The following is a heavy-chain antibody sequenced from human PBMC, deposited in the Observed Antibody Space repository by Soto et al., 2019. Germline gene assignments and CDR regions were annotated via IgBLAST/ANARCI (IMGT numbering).Heavy chain of an antibody. J-gene: IGHJ5*02. D-gene: IGHD1-26*01. Sequence: EVQLLESGGGLVRPGGSLRLYCVAAGFDFSSNSMTWARQAPGKGLERVGGISRNGDITFYRDSVKGRFSISIDISKSTLFFQMNRLRVEDTAMDFCSSGAGFGDAGGQGPQVTFS. V-gene: IGHV3-23*01. CDR2: ISRNGDIT. CDR3: SSGAGFGDA. CDR1: GFDFSSNS.